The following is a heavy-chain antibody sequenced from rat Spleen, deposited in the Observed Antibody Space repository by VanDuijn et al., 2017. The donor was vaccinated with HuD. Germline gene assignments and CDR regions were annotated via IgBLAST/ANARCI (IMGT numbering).Heavy chain of an antibody. CDR2: ISYEGTTN. D-gene: IGHD1-10*01. Sequence: EVQLVEAGGGLVQPGRSLKLSCAASGFIFSDYYMAWVRQAPTQGLEWVASISYEGTTNYYGDSVKGRFTISRDNAKSTLYLQMNSLRSEDTATYYCARPHNYRYVMDVWGQGASVTVSS. V-gene: IGHV5-22*01. J-gene: IGHJ4*01. CDR1: GFIFSDYY. CDR3: ARPHNYRYVMDV.